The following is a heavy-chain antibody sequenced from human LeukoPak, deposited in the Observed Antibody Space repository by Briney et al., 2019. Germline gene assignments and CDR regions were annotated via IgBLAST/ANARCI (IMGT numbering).Heavy chain of an antibody. D-gene: IGHD2-15*01. J-gene: IGHJ1*01. CDR1: AFTSDNYA. CDR2: ITADGRSA. Sequence: TGGSLTFSCAASAFTSDNYAIHRLGPAQGIGLKWVSLITADGRSAHYADYVKGRFTISRDNSRHSLYLQMRSLRIEDTDFSYCAKDSGWQPLREEYFQHWGPGTLVTVSS. V-gene: IGHV3-43*02. CDR3: AKDSGWQPLREEYFQH.